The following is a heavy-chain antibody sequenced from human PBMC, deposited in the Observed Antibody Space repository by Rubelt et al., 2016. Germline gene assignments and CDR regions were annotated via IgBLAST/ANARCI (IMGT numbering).Heavy chain of an antibody. CDR2: IIPILGIA. D-gene: IGHD3-9*01. Sequence: LVQSGAEVKKPGSSVKVSCKASGGTFSSYAISWVRQAPGQGLEWMGRIIPILGIANYAQKFQGRVTITADKSTSTAYMELSSLRSEDTAVYYCARVILNYEILTGYYEGDAFDIWGQGTMVTVSS. CDR1: GGTFSSYA. J-gene: IGHJ3*02. V-gene: IGHV1-69*04. CDR3: ARVILNYEILTGYYEGDAFDI.